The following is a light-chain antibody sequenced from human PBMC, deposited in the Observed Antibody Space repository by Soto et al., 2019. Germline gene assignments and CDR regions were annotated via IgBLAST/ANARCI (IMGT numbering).Light chain of an antibody. V-gene: IGKV1-12*01. CDR1: RDVREW. J-gene: IGKJ4*02. Sequence: DIAMTQSPSSVSASVGDTVTITCRASRDVREWLAWYQQRPGTAPKVLIYAASTLQSGVPSRFSGSGSGTLFTLTISSLQPEDFATYYCQQANSFPLTFGGGTKVEIK. CDR2: AAS. CDR3: QQANSFPLT.